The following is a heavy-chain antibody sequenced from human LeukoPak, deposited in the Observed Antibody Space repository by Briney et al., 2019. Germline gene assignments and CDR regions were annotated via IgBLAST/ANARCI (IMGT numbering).Heavy chain of an antibody. V-gene: IGHV3-53*01. Sequence: GGSLRLSCAASGFTFSNAWMSWVRQAPGKGLEWVSVIYSSGNTYYADSVKGRFTISRDNSKNTLYLQMNSLRAEDTAVYYCARDGLDRGSREYYFDFWGQGTLVTVSS. CDR1: GFTFSNAW. D-gene: IGHD3/OR15-3a*01. CDR3: ARDGLDRGSREYYFDF. J-gene: IGHJ4*02. CDR2: IYSSGNT.